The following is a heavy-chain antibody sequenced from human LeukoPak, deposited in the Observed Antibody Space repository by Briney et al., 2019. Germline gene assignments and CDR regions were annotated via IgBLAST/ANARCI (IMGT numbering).Heavy chain of an antibody. CDR2: IYPGDSDT. D-gene: IGHD5-12*01. CDR3: ARRFATVNSFDY. CDR1: GYSFTNYW. J-gene: IGHJ4*02. V-gene: IGHV5-51*01. Sequence: GESLKISCKGSGYSFTNYWIGWVRQMPGKGLEWMGIIYPGDSDTTYSPSFQGQVTISADRSIATAYLQWSGLKASDTAMYYCARRFATVNSFDYWAQGTLVTVSS.